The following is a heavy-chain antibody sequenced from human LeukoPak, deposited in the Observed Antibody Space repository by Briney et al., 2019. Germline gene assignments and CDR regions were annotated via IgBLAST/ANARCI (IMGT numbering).Heavy chain of an antibody. CDR3: ARDMNTLHDYYYYYGMDV. V-gene: IGHV1-18*01. Sequence: GASVKVSCKASGYTFTSYDINWVRQAPGQGLEWMGWISAYNGNTNYAQKLQGRVTMTTDTSTSTAYMELRSLRSDDTAVYYCARDMNTLHDYYYYYGMDVWGQGTTVTVSS. D-gene: IGHD1/OR15-1a*01. J-gene: IGHJ6*02. CDR2: ISAYNGNT. CDR1: GYTFTSYD.